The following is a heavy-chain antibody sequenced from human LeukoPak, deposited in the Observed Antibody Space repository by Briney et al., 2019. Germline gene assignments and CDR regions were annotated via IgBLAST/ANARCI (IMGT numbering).Heavy chain of an antibody. V-gene: IGHV1-18*01. CDR2: ISTYNGNT. D-gene: IGHD3-22*01. CDR1: GYTFTDYG. CDR3: ARDCDRSGYDCY. J-gene: IGHJ4*02. Sequence: ASVKVSCKASGYTFTDYGISWVRQAPGQGLEWMGWISTYNGNTNYAQKLQGRVAMTTDTSTSTAYMDLRSLRSDDTAVYYCARDCDRSGYDCYWGQGTLVTVSS.